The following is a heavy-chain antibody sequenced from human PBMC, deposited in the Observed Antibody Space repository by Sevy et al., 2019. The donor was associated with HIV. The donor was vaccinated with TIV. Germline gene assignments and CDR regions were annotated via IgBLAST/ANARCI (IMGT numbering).Heavy chain of an antibody. CDR1: GDSIRSYY. Sequence: SETLSLTCTVSGDSIRSYYWSWIRQPPGKGLEWIGYIYYSGSTNYNPSLKSRVTISVDMSKNHLSLKLSSVTAADTAVYYCAREGSGSYGNWFDPWGQGTLVTVSS. V-gene: IGHV4-59*01. D-gene: IGHD1-26*01. CDR3: AREGSGSYGNWFDP. J-gene: IGHJ5*02. CDR2: IYYSGST.